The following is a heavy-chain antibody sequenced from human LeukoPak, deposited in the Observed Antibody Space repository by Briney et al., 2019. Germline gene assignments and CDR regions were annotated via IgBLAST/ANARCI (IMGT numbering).Heavy chain of an antibody. D-gene: IGHD6-19*01. J-gene: IGHJ6*03. Sequence: SETLSLTCIVSGGSISSYYWSWIRQPAGKGLEWIGRIYTSGSTNYNPSLKSRVTMSVDTSKNQFSLKLSSVTAADTAVYYCASSGSSGWWNYYYMDVWGKGTTVTVSS. CDR2: IYTSGST. CDR1: GGSISSYY. V-gene: IGHV4-4*07. CDR3: ASSGSSGWWNYYYMDV.